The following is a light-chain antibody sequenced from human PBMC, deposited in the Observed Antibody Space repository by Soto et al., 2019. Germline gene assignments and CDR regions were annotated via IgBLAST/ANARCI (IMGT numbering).Light chain of an antibody. J-gene: IGKJ2*01. Sequence: DIQMTQSPSSLSPSVGDRVSITCRASQTISSWLAWYQQKPGTAPQLLIYKASTLESGVPSRFSGSGSGTEFTLTISSLQPDDFATYYCQQYNTYSYTFGQGTKVDIK. V-gene: IGKV1-5*03. CDR1: QTISSW. CDR2: KAS. CDR3: QQYNTYSYT.